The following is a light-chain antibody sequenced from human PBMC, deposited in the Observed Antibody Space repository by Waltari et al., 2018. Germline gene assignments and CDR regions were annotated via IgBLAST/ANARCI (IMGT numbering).Light chain of an antibody. V-gene: IGLV2-23*02. Sequence: QSALTQPASVSGSPGQSITISCSGTSDDIGGFNLVSWYKQYPGTAPKLIIYEVSKWPAGVSPRFSGSKSGSTASLTISGLQPEDEAEYFCCSYSRVTTYVVFGGGTRVTV. CDR3: CSYSRVTTYVV. J-gene: IGLJ2*01. CDR2: EVS. CDR1: SDDIGGFNL.